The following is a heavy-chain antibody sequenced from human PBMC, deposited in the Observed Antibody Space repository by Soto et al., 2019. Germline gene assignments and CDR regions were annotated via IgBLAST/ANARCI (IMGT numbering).Heavy chain of an antibody. J-gene: IGHJ6*02. Sequence: GESLKISCKGSGYSFTSYWIGWVRQMPGRGLEWMGIIYPGDSDTRYSPSFQGQVTISADKSISTAYLQWSSLRVEDTAVYYCAKDLGSNWYSYYTMDVWGQGTTVTVSS. CDR3: AKDLGSNWYSYYTMDV. CDR2: IYPGDSDT. CDR1: GYSFTSYW. D-gene: IGHD1-26*01. V-gene: IGHV5-51*01.